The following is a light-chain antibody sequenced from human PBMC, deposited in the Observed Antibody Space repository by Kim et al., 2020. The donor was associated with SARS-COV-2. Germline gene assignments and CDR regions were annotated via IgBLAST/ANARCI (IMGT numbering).Light chain of an antibody. CDR1: SGHRSYI. J-gene: IGLJ3*02. V-gene: IGLV4-60*03. CDR2: VEGSGSY. CDR3: ETWHSNTYWV. Sequence: QLVLTQSSSASASLGSSVKLTCTLSSGHRSYIIAWHQQQPGKAPRYLMKVEGSGSYNKGSGVPDRFSGSSSGAERYLTISNLQSEDEADYYCETWHSNTYWVFGGGTKLTVL.